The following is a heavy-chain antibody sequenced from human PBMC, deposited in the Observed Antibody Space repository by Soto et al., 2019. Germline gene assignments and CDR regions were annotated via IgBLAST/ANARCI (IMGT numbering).Heavy chain of an antibody. J-gene: IGHJ4*02. Sequence: VQLVESGGGVVQPGGSLRLSCAASGFTFSSYAMHWVRQAPGKGLEWVAVISYDGSNKYYADSVKGRFTISRDNSKNTLDLQMNSLRAEDTAVYYCARWEGGVIDSWGQGTLVTVSS. D-gene: IGHD3-16*01. CDR1: GFTFSSYA. V-gene: IGHV3-30-3*01. CDR3: ARWEGGVIDS. CDR2: ISYDGSNK.